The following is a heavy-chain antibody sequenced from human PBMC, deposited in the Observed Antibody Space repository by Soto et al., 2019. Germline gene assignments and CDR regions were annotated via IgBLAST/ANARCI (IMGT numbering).Heavy chain of an antibody. Sequence: QVQLVESGGGVVQPGRSLRLSCAASGFTFSSYAMHWVRQAPGKGLEWVAVISYDGSNKYYADSVKGRFTISRDNSKNTLYLQMNSLRAEDTAVYYCARGGWYYFDYWGQGTLVPVSS. CDR2: ISYDGSNK. V-gene: IGHV3-30-3*01. CDR1: GFTFSSYA. J-gene: IGHJ4*02. CDR3: ARGGWYYFDY. D-gene: IGHD6-19*01.